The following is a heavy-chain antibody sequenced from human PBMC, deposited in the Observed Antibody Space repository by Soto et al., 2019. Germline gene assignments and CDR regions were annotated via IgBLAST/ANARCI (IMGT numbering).Heavy chain of an antibody. J-gene: IGHJ6*02. CDR3: ARAYSSGWYYYGMDV. CDR1: GFTFSSYA. D-gene: IGHD6-19*01. Sequence: QVQLVESGGGVVQPGRSLRLFCAASGFTFSSYAMHWVRQAPGKGLEWVAVISYDGSNKYYADSVKGRFTISRDNSKNTLYLQMNSLRAEDTAVYYCARAYSSGWYYYGMDVWGQGTTVTVSS. CDR2: ISYDGSNK. V-gene: IGHV3-30-3*01.